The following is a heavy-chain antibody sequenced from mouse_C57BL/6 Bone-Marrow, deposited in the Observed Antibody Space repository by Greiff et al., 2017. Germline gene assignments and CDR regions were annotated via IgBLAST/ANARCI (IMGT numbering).Heavy chain of an antibody. J-gene: IGHJ4*01. CDR1: GFNIKDDY. CDR3: TPIYYDAMDY. CDR2: IDPENGDT. D-gene: IGHD2-1*01. Sequence: EVQLQQSGAELVRPGASVKLSCTASGFNIKDDYMHWVKQRPEQGLEWIGWIDPENGDTEYASKFQGKANITADTSSNTAYLQLSSLTSEDTAVYYCTPIYYDAMDYWGQGTSVTVSS. V-gene: IGHV14-4*01.